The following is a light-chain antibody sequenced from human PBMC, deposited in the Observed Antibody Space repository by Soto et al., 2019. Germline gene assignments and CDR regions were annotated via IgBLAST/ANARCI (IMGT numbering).Light chain of an antibody. Sequence: DIQMTQSPSSLSASVRESVTITCRASQSIDRYLPWYQHKPGQGPKLLIFRASSLQIGVPSRFTGSGSGTQFTLVISSLQPEDFATYYCQQTYSTPPTFGGGTKVEI. V-gene: IGKV1-39*01. CDR1: QSIDRY. CDR3: QQTYSTPPT. CDR2: RAS. J-gene: IGKJ4*01.